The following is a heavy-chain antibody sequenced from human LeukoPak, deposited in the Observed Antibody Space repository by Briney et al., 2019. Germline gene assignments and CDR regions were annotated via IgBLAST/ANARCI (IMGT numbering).Heavy chain of an antibody. CDR2: ISGSGGST. J-gene: IGHJ1*01. CDR1: GFTFSSYA. Sequence: PGGSLRLSCAASGFTFSSYAMSWVRQAPGKGLEWVSAISGSGGSTFYAESGKGRFTISRDNSKNTLYLQMNSLRAEETALYYCAKPGRGGLYGGGFQHWGQGTLVTVSS. D-gene: IGHD2-8*01. CDR3: AKPGRGGLYGGGFQH. V-gene: IGHV3-23*01.